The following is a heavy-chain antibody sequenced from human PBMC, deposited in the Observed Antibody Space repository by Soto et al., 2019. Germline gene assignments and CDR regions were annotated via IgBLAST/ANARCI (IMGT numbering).Heavy chain of an antibody. V-gene: IGHV1-18*01. CDR1: GYTFTNYG. CDR2: ISAYNGNT. J-gene: IGHJ5*02. D-gene: IGHD3-10*01. Sequence: QVQLVQSGAEVKKPGASVKVSCKASGYTFTNYGISWVRKAPGQGLEWMGWISAYNGNTKYAQKLQGRVTMTTDTAMSTAYLELRSRRSDDTAVYYCSRGVGSGSYYNQYNWFDTWGQGTLVTVSS. CDR3: SRGVGSGSYYNQYNWFDT.